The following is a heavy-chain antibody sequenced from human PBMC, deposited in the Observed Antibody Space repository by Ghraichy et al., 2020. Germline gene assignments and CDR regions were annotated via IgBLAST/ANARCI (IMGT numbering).Heavy chain of an antibody. CDR2: ISSSSSYI. J-gene: IGHJ3*02. D-gene: IGHD2-15*01. Sequence: GSLRLSCAASGFTFSSYSMNWVRQAPGKGLEWVSSISSSSSYIYYADSVKGRFTISRDNAKNSLYLQMNSLRAEDTAVYYCAGYCSGGSCYGHDAFDIWGQGTMVTVSS. V-gene: IGHV3-21*01. CDR3: AGYCSGGSCYGHDAFDI. CDR1: GFTFSSYS.